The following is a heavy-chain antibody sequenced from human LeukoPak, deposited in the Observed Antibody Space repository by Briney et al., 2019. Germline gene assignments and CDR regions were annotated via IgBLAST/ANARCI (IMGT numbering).Heavy chain of an antibody. CDR2: IHYTGST. CDR1: GGSIRSYY. D-gene: IGHD3-10*01. CDR3: ARAGYYGSGNDFRFDP. V-gene: IGHV4-59*01. Sequence: SETLALTSTVSGGSIRSYYWTWIRQSPGKGLECIGYIHYTGSTNYSPSLKSLVTISVETCKNQFSLKLKSVTAADTAVYYCARAGYYGSGNDFRFDPWGQGTPVTASS. J-gene: IGHJ5*02.